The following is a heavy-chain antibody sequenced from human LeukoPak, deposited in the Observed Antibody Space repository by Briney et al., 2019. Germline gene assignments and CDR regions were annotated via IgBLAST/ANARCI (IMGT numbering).Heavy chain of an antibody. CDR1: GGSISSSSYY. CDR2: IYYSGST. Sequence: SETLSLTCTVSGGSISSSSYYWGWIRQPPGKGLEWIGSIYYSGSTYYNPPLKSRVTISVDTSKNQFSLKLSSVTAADTAVYYCARHILRWFGESPNWFDPWGQGTLVTVSS. CDR3: ARHILRWFGESPNWFDP. J-gene: IGHJ5*02. D-gene: IGHD3-10*01. V-gene: IGHV4-39*01.